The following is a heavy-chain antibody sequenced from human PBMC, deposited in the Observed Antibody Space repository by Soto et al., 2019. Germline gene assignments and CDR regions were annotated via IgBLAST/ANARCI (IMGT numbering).Heavy chain of an antibody. J-gene: IGHJ4*02. CDR2: IYYSGST. CDR1: GGSISSYY. D-gene: IGHD1-26*01. V-gene: IGHV4-59*01. Sequence: KPSETLSLTCTVSGGSISSYYWSWIRQPPGKGLEWIGYIYYSGSTNYNPSLKSRVTISVDTSKNQFSLKLSSVTAADTAVYYCARVVGATIFDYWGQGTLVTVSS. CDR3: ARVVGATIFDY.